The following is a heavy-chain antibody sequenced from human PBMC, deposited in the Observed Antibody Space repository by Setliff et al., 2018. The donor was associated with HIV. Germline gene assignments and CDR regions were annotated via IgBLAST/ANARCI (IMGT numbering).Heavy chain of an antibody. CDR1: GGSISSRNW. CDR2: IYHSGST. D-gene: IGHD4-4*01. V-gene: IGHV4-4*02. J-gene: IGHJ4*02. CDR3: ARQPPFTVTPYYFDY. Sequence: PSETLSLTCAVSGGSISSRNWWSWVRQPPGKGLEWIGEIYHSGSTNYNPSLKSRVTISVDTSRNQFSLELTSVTAADTAVYYCARQPPFTVTPYYFDYWGQGTLVTVSS.